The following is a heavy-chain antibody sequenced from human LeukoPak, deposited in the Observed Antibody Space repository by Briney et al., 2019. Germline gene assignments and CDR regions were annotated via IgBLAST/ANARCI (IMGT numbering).Heavy chain of an antibody. D-gene: IGHD3-10*01. CDR2: INHSGGT. Sequence: SETLSLTCAVYGGSFSGYYWSWIRQPPGKGLEWIGEINHSGGTNYNPSLKSRVTISVDTSKNQFSLKLSSVTAADTAVYYCARGEGYYADYWGQGTLVTVSS. CDR1: GGSFSGYY. J-gene: IGHJ4*02. CDR3: ARGEGYYADY. V-gene: IGHV4-34*01.